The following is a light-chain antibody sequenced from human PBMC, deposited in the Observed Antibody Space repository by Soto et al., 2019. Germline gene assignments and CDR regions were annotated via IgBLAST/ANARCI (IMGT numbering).Light chain of an antibody. CDR1: QGVGSF. Sequence: EIVLTQSPGTVSLSAAEGAILSRSARQGVGSFLAWYQQKPGQAPRLLIYDASNRASGIPARFSGSGSGTDFTLSISSLEPEDFAVYYCQQRTNWPPGTWTFGQGTKVDIK. CDR3: QQRTNWPPGTWT. V-gene: IGKV3-11*01. CDR2: DAS. J-gene: IGKJ1*01.